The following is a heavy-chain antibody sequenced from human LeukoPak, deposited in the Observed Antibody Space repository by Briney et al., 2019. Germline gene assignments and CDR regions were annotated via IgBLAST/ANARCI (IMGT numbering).Heavy chain of an antibody. V-gene: IGHV3-33*01. Sequence: GRSLRLSCAASGFTFSNYAMSWVRQAPGKGLEWVAVIWYDGSNKYYADSVKGRFTISRDNSKDTLYLQMNSLRAEDTAVYFCARGVTTLDYWGRGTLVTVSS. J-gene: IGHJ2*01. D-gene: IGHD4-17*01. CDR2: IWYDGSNK. CDR3: ARGVTTLDY. CDR1: GFTFSNYA.